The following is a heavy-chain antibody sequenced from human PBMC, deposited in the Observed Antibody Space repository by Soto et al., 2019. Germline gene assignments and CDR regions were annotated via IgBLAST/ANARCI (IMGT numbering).Heavy chain of an antibody. V-gene: IGHV3-53*01. CDR3: AAHPGGGGY. CDR1: GFTVSNNY. J-gene: IGHJ4*02. Sequence: EVQLVESGGGLIQPGGSLRLSCAVSGFTVSNNYMSWVRQAPGKGLEGVSVIYSGGYTAYGDSVKGRFTISRDNSKNQFSLQRNRRGADGPALFYCAAHPGGGGYWGQGTLVTVSS. D-gene: IGHD3-10*01. CDR2: IYSGGYT.